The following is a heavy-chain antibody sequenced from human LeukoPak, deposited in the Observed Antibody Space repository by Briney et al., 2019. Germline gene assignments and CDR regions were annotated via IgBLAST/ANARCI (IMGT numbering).Heavy chain of an antibody. CDR1: GGSISSGGYS. Sequence: PSETLSLTCAVSGGSISSGGYSWSWIRQPPGKGLEWIGYIYHSGSTYYNPSLKSQVTISVDRSKNQFSLKLSSVTAADTAVYYCARGLTPDYWGQGTLVTVSS. J-gene: IGHJ4*02. D-gene: IGHD2-15*01. CDR3: ARGLTPDY. CDR2: IYHSGST. V-gene: IGHV4-30-2*01.